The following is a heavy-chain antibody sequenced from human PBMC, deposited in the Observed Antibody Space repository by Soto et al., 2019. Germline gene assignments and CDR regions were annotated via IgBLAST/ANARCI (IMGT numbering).Heavy chain of an antibody. D-gene: IGHD4-4*01. CDR3: ARDGWLQSNFDY. CDR2: IITIFGTA. Sequence: QVQLVQSGAEVKKPGSSVKVSCKASGGTFSSYAISWVRQAPGQGLEWMGGIITIFGTANYAQKCQGRVTITADEYTSTAYMELSSLRSEDTAVYYCARDGWLQSNFDYWGQGTLVTVSS. J-gene: IGHJ4*02. CDR1: GGTFSSYA. V-gene: IGHV1-69*12.